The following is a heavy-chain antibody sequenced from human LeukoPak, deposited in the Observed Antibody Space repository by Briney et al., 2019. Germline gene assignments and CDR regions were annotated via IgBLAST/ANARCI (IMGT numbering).Heavy chain of an antibody. D-gene: IGHD3-10*01. CDR3: ASNAGSVLY. CDR1: GFTFSSYG. Sequence: GGSLRLSCAASGFTFSSYGMHWVRQAPGKGLEWVAVISYDGSNKYYADSVKGRITISRDNSKNTLYLQMNSLRAEDTAVYYCASNAGSVLYWGQGTLVTVSS. CDR2: ISYDGSNK. J-gene: IGHJ4*02. V-gene: IGHV3-30*03.